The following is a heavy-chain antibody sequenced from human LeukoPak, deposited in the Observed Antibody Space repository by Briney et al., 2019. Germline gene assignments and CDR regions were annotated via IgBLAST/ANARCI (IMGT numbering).Heavy chain of an antibody. CDR1: GYTFTSYG. Sequence: VASVKVSCKASGYTFTSYGISWVRQAPGQGLEWMGGIIPIFGTANYAQKFQGRVTITTDESTSTAYMELSSLRSEDTAVYYCARATSGYSSFDYWGQGTLVTVSS. D-gene: IGHD3-22*01. V-gene: IGHV1-69*05. CDR3: ARATSGYSSFDY. J-gene: IGHJ4*02. CDR2: IIPIFGTA.